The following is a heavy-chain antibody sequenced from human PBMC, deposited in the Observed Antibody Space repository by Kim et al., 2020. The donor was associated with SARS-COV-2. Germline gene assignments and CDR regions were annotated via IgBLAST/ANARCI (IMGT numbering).Heavy chain of an antibody. J-gene: IGHJ4*01. CDR2: ISYDGSNK. D-gene: IGHD5-12*01. CDR1: GFTFSSYG. Sequence: GGSLRLSCAASGFTFSSYGMHWVRQAPGKGLEWVAVISYDGSNKYYADSVKGRFTISRDNSKNTLYLQMNSLRAEDTAVYYCAKEENTRDGYNGGPFDY. CDR3: AKEENTRDGYNGGPFDY. V-gene: IGHV3-30*18.